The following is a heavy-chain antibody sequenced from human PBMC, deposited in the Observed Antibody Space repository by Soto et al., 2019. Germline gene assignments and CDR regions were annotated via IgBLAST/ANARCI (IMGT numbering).Heavy chain of an antibody. CDR3: ARDVRRLATAGSELDC. J-gene: IGHJ4*02. CDR2: VWYDGSHQ. CDR1: GFTFSSYG. V-gene: IGHV3-33*01. D-gene: IGHD1-26*01. Sequence: QVQVLESGGGVVQPGRSLRLSCAASGFTFSSYGMHWVRQAPGKGLEWVALVWYDGSHQYYTDSVKGRFTISRDNSTNTLYMQMNSLRADDTAVYYCARDVRRLATAGSELDCGGQGTLVTVSS.